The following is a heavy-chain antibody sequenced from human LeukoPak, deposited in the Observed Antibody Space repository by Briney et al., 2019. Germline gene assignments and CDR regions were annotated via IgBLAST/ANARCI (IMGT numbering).Heavy chain of an antibody. Sequence: SETLSLTCAVYGGSFSGYYWSWIRQPPGKGLEWIGYIYYSGSTNYNPSLKSRVTISVDTSKNQFSLKLSSVTAADTAVYYCAGFRVAGQVGYWGQGTLVTVSS. D-gene: IGHD3-3*01. CDR3: AGFRVAGQVGY. V-gene: IGHV4-59*01. CDR2: IYYSGST. J-gene: IGHJ4*02. CDR1: GGSFSGYY.